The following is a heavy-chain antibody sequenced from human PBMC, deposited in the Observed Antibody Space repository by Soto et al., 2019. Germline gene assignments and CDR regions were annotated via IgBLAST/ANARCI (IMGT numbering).Heavy chain of an antibody. D-gene: IGHD3-3*01. Sequence: PXESLYISCKGSGSNFSGYWIAWVRQIPGKGLELMGIIYPSDSDTRYRPSFQGQVTISADKSISSAYLQWSSLSASDTAMYYCARGGVSTRTFDYWGQGTPVTVSS. CDR2: IYPSDSDT. V-gene: IGHV5-51*01. J-gene: IGHJ4*02. CDR1: GSNFSGYW. CDR3: ARGGVSTRTFDY.